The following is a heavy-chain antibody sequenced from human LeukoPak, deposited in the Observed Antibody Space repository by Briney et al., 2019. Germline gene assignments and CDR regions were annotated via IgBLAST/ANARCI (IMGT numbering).Heavy chain of an antibody. Sequence: PSGTLSLTCGVSGGSISNTNWWTWVRQPPGKGLEWIGEVNLQGNTNYNPSLKSRVAISVDKSENHISLKLTYVTAADTAVYYCAREGGPYRPLDYSGQGTLVTVAS. J-gene: IGHJ4*02. CDR3: AREGGPYRPLDY. CDR1: GGSISNTNW. V-gene: IGHV4-4*02. CDR2: VNLQGNT.